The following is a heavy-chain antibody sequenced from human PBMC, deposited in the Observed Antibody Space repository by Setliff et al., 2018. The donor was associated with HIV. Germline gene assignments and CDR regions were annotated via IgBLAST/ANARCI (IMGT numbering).Heavy chain of an antibody. J-gene: IGHJ5*02. D-gene: IGHD2-2*01. Sequence: ASVKVSCKASGYTFSHYPMHWVRQAPGQRPEWMGWINTGNGNTKYSQKFQDRVTITRDTSADTVYMELSSLRSEGTAVYYCARDRCNSVACYLYNWFDPWGQGTLVTVSS. CDR1: GYTFSHYP. CDR2: INTGNGNT. CDR3: ARDRCNSVACYLYNWFDP. V-gene: IGHV1-3*04.